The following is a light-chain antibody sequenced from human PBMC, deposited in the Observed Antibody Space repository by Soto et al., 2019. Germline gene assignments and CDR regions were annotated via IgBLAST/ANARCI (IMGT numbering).Light chain of an antibody. J-gene: IGLJ3*02. CDR1: SSDVGGYNY. CDR2: EVS. CDR3: SSFTSINTWV. V-gene: IGLV2-14*01. Sequence: QSALTQPASVSGSPGQSITISCTATSSDVGGYNYVSWYQQHPGKAPKLMIYEVSNRPSGVSNRFSGSKSGNTASLTISGLQAEDEADYYCSSFTSINTWVFGGGTKVTVL.